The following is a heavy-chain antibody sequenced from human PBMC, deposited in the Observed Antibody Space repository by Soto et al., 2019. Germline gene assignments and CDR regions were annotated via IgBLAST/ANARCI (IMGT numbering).Heavy chain of an antibody. CDR1: GFTFSSYA. J-gene: IGHJ4*02. D-gene: IGHD3-22*01. V-gene: IGHV3-30-3*01. Sequence: GGSLRLSCAASGFTFSSYAMHWGRQAPGKGLEWVAVISYDGSNKYYADSVKGRFTISRDNSKNTLYLQMNSLRAEDTAVYYCARDLYHDSSGQPLYYFDYWGQGTLVTVSS. CDR3: ARDLYHDSSGQPLYYFDY. CDR2: ISYDGSNK.